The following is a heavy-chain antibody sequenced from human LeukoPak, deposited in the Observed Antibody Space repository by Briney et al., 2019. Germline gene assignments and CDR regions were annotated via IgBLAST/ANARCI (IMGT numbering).Heavy chain of an antibody. CDR3: AREGGIVVRPAAIWCDP. V-gene: IGHV1-2*02. J-gene: IGHJ5*02. Sequence: SVNVSCKASGYSFIGYYIHWVRQAPGQGLEWMGWIHPNSGGPNYAQKFHGRVTLTRDTSISTAYIELSSLRSDDTAVYYCAREGGIVVRPAAIWCDPWGEGTLVSVSS. D-gene: IGHD2-2*01. CDR1: GYSFIGYY. CDR2: IHPNSGGP.